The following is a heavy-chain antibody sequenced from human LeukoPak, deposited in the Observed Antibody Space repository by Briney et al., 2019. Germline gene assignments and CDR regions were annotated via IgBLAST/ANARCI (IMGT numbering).Heavy chain of an antibody. CDR3: ATLRYCSSTSCSLIDY. D-gene: IGHD2-2*01. CDR1: GYTLTELS. J-gene: IGHJ4*02. Sequence: ASVKVSCKVSGYTLTELSMHWVRQAPGKGLEWMGGFDPEDGETIYAQKFQGGVTKTEDTSTDTAYMELSSLRSEDTAVYYCATLRYCSSTSCSLIDYWGQGTLVTVSS. V-gene: IGHV1-24*01. CDR2: FDPEDGET.